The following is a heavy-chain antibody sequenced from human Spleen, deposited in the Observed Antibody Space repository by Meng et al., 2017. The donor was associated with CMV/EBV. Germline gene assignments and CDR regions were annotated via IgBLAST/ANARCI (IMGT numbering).Heavy chain of an antibody. J-gene: IGHJ5*02. CDR2: INSDESST. D-gene: IGHD2-2*01. CDR3: ARDHCSSTSCYLNWFDP. CDR1: GFTFSSYW. V-gene: IGHV3-74*01. Sequence: GESLKISCEVSGFTFSSYWMHWVRQAPGKGLAWVSRINSDESSTDYADSVKGRFTISRDNAKNTLYLQMNSLRAEDTAVYYCARDHCSSTSCYLNWFDPWGQGTLVTVSS.